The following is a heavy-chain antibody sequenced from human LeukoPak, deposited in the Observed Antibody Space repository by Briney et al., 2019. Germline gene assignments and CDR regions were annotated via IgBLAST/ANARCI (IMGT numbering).Heavy chain of an antibody. CDR1: GFTFSTYA. CDR2: ISWNSGSI. CDR3: AKAYYYGSGYFDY. V-gene: IGHV3-9*01. J-gene: IGHJ4*02. Sequence: GGSLRLSCAASGFTFSTYAMSWVRQAPGKGLEWVSGISWNSGSIGYADSVKGRFTISRDNAKNSLYLQMNSLRAEDTALYYCAKAYYYGSGYFDYWGQGTLVTVSS. D-gene: IGHD3-10*01.